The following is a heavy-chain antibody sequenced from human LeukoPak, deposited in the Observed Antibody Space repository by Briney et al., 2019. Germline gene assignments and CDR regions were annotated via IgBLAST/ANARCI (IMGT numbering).Heavy chain of an antibody. CDR3: TTDMDR. CDR2: IKSKSDGETI. CDR1: GFTFSNAW. Sequence: GGSLRLSCTASGFTFSNAWMSWVRQTPGKGLEWVGRIKSKSDGETIDYAAPVQGRFSISRDDSKNTLYLQMNSLKTEDTAVYYCTTDMDRWGQGTLVIVSS. V-gene: IGHV3-15*01. J-gene: IGHJ5*02.